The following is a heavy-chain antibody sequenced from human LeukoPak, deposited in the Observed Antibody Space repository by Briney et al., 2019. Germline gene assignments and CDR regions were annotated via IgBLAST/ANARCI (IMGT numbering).Heavy chain of an antibody. J-gene: IGHJ6*02. CDR1: GFTFSNFW. CDR3: ARGGVRGYRSSTSCYPPKNYYYYGMDV. V-gene: IGHV3-7*01. CDR2: IKQDETEK. Sequence: GGSLRLSCTATGFTFSNFWMGWVRQAPGKGLEWVANIKQDETEKFYLGSVKGRFTISRDNSKNTLYLQMNSLRAEDTAVYYCARGGVRGYRSSTSCYPPKNYYYYGMDVWGQGTTVTVSS. D-gene: IGHD2-2*01.